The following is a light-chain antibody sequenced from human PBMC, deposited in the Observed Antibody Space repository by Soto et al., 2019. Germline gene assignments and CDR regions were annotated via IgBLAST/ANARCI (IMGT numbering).Light chain of an antibody. CDR1: SSDVGDYIY. J-gene: IGLJ2*01. CDR3: CSYAGSYTLV. V-gene: IGLV2-11*01. CDR2: DVS. Sequence: QSVLTQPRSVSGSPGQSVTLSCTGTSSDVGDYIYVSWYQQHPGKAPKLMIYDVSKRPSGVPDRFSGSKSGNTASLTISGLQAEDEADYYCCSYAGSYTLVFGGGTKLTVL.